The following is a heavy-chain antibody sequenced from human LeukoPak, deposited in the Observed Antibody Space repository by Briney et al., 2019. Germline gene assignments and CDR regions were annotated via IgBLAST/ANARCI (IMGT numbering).Heavy chain of an antibody. CDR2: VYSGGST. Sequence: PGGSLRLSCAASEFSVGSNYMTWVRQAPGKGLEWVSLVYSGGSTYYADSVKGRFTISRDNSKNTLYLQMNSLRAEDTAVYYCARVDGIAAAWYYWGQGTLVTVSS. V-gene: IGHV3-66*01. J-gene: IGHJ4*02. CDR1: EFSVGSNY. D-gene: IGHD6-13*01. CDR3: ARVDGIAAAWYY.